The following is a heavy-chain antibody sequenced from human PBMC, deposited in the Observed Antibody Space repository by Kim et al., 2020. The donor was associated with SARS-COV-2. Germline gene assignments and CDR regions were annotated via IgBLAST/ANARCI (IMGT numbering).Heavy chain of an antibody. CDR3: AKDRMEYSYGLFDY. CDR1: GFTFSSYA. D-gene: IGHD5-18*01. CDR2: ISYDGSNK. J-gene: IGHJ4*02. V-gene: IGHV3-30*18. Sequence: GGSLRLSCAASGFTFSSYAMHWVRQAPGKGLEWVAVISYDGSNKHYADSVKGRFTIYRDNSQNTLYLQMNSLRAEDTAIYYCAKDRMEYSYGLFDYWGQGTLVTVSS.